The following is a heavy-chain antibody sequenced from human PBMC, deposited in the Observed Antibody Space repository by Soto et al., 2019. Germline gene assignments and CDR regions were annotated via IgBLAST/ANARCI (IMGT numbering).Heavy chain of an antibody. V-gene: IGHV2-70*11. J-gene: IGHJ6*03. CDR3: ARIQANCSGGSCYPAAHYYYYYMDV. CDR2: IDWDDDK. Sequence: SGPTLVNPTQTLTLTCTFSGFSLSTSGMCVSGIRQRPGKALEWLGRIDWDDDKYYSTSLKTRLTISKDTSKNQVVLTMTNMDPVDTATYYCARIQANCSGGSCYPAAHYYYYYMDVWGKGTTVTVSS. CDR1: GFSLSTSGMC. D-gene: IGHD2-15*01.